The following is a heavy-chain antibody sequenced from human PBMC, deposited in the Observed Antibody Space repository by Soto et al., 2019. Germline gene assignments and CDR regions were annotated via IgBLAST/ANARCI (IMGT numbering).Heavy chain of an antibody. Sequence: ETLSLTCTVSGGSISGYYWSWIRQPPGKRLEWIGYIYYTGSTNYNPSLRSRVTISIDTSKNQFSLKLSSVTAADTAVYYCARSPEGSGGSCKYYFYFWGKGTLVTVAS. V-gene: IGHV4-59*12. CDR3: ARSPEGSGGSCKYYFYF. CDR2: IYYTGST. J-gene: IGHJ4*02. D-gene: IGHD2-15*01. CDR1: GGSISGYY.